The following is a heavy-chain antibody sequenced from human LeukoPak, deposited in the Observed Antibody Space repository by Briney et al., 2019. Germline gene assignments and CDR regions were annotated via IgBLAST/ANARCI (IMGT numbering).Heavy chain of an antibody. J-gene: IGHJ4*02. CDR2: ISSSISYI. Sequence: GGSLRLSCAASGFTFSSYSMNWVRQAPGKGLEWVSSISSSISYIYYADSVKGRFTISRDNAKNTLYLQMNSLRADDTAMYYCARGSYSSSWKTFDYWGQGTLVTVSS. D-gene: IGHD6-13*01. CDR1: GFTFSSYS. V-gene: IGHV3-21*01. CDR3: ARGSYSSSWKTFDY.